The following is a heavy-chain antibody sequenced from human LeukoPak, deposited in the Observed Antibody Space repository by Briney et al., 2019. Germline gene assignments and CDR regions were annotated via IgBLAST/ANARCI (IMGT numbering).Heavy chain of an antibody. V-gene: IGHV4-59*01. CDR3: ARDRCSSTSCHESLNWFDP. D-gene: IGHD2-2*01. CDR1: GSSISSYY. J-gene: IGHJ5*02. CDR2: IYYSGST. Sequence: PSETLSLTCTVSGSSISSYYWSWIRQPPGKGLEWIGYIYYSGSTNYNPSLKSRVTISVDTSKNQFSLKLGSVTAADTAVYYCARDRCSSTSCHESLNWFDPWGQGTLVTVSS.